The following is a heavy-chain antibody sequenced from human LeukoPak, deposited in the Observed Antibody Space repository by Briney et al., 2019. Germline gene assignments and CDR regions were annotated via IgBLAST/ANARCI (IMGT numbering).Heavy chain of an antibody. D-gene: IGHD3-3*01. CDR2: TSYDGSNK. CDR1: GFTFSSYG. Sequence: GGSLRLSCAASGFTFSSYGMHWVRQAPGKGLEGVAVTSYDGSNKYYADSVKGRFTISRDNSKNTLYLQMNSLRAEDTAVYYCAKGDYDFWSGYYMPIDYWGQGTLVTVSS. J-gene: IGHJ4*02. CDR3: AKGDYDFWSGYYMPIDY. V-gene: IGHV3-30*18.